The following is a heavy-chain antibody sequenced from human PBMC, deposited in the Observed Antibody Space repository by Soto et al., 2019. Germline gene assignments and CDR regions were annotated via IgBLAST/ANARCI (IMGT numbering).Heavy chain of an antibody. CDR2: IYYSGST. V-gene: IGHV4-31*03. CDR1: GGSISSGGYY. CDR3: ARTYYYGSGSLLLDY. J-gene: IGHJ4*02. D-gene: IGHD3-10*01. Sequence: QVQLQESGPGLVKPSQTLSITCTVSGGSISSGGYYWSWIRQHPGKGLEWIGYIYYSGSTYYNPSLKSRVTTSVDTSKNQFSLKLSSVTAADTAVYYCARTYYYGSGSLLLDYWGQGTLVTVSS.